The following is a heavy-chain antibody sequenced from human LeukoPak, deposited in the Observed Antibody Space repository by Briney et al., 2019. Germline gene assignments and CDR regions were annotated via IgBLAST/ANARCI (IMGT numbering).Heavy chain of an antibody. D-gene: IGHD2-2*02. CDR2: ISAYNGNT. V-gene: IGHV1-18*01. J-gene: IGHJ6*03. Sequence: ASVKVSCKAAGYTFTCYGISWVRQAPGQGLEWMGWISAYNGNTNYAQKLQGRLTMTTDTSTSTAHMELRSLRSDDTAVYYCARDRTYCSSTSCYSYYYYYYMDVWGKGTTVTVSS. CDR1: GYTFTCYG. CDR3: ARDRTYCSSTSCYSYYYYYYMDV.